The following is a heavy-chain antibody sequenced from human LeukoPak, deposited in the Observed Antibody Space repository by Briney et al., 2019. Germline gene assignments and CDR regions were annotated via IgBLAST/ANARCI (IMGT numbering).Heavy chain of an antibody. CDR3: ARFIASPGPDAFDI. V-gene: IGHV3-7*01. CDR2: IKQDGIET. CDR1: GFNSGNYW. Sequence: GGSLRLSCAASGFNSGNYWMSWVRQAPGQRLEWLANIKQDGIETYYLDSVRGRFTISRDSTRNSVYLQMNSLRADETAVYFCARFIASPGPDAFDIWGQGTLVTVSS. D-gene: IGHD6-13*01. J-gene: IGHJ3*02.